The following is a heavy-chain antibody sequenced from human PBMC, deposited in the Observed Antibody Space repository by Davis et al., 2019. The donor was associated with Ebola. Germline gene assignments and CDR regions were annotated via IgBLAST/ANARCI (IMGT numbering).Heavy chain of an antibody. V-gene: IGHV4-61*09. J-gene: IGHJ2*01. CDR1: GASITSGYFS. D-gene: IGHD6-6*01. Sequence: SETLSLTCNVSGASITSGYFSWSWVRQPAGKGLEWIGHVYTSGSPKYNPSLASRVTISLDTSKNQFSLKLRSVTAADTAVYFCARLSGLFSSSSGALYFDLWGRGTLVSVSS. CDR2: VYTSGSP. CDR3: ARLSGLFSSSSGALYFDL.